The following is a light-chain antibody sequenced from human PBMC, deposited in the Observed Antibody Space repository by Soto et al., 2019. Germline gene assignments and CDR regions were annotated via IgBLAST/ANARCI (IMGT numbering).Light chain of an antibody. Sequence: DIQMTQSPSSLSASVGDRVTITCQASQDITNYLNWYQQKPGKAPKPLIYDASNLETGVPSRFSGSRYGTDFTFTISSLQPEDIATYYCQQYDSLPYTFGQGTKLEIK. CDR1: QDITNY. J-gene: IGKJ2*01. CDR3: QQYDSLPYT. CDR2: DAS. V-gene: IGKV1-33*01.